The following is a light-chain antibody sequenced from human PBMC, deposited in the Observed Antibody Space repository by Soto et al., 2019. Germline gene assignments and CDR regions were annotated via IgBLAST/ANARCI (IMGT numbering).Light chain of an antibody. CDR2: EVS. Sequence: QSALTQPASVSGSPGQSITISCTGTSSDVGSYNFVSWYQQYPGKVPKVMIYEVSKRPSGVSDRFSGSKSGNTASLTISRLQAEVEADYYCCSYAGTRTLVFGGGTKLTVL. CDR3: CSYAGTRTLV. CDR1: SSDVGSYNF. V-gene: IGLV2-23*02. J-gene: IGLJ2*01.